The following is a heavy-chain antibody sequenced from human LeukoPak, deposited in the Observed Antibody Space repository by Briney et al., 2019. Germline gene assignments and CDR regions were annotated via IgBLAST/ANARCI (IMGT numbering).Heavy chain of an antibody. CDR1: GGSFSGYY. J-gene: IGHJ6*03. D-gene: IGHD3-3*01. V-gene: IGHV4-34*01. CDR3: ARSRVYDFWSGYPNYYYYYMDV. CDR2: INHSGST. Sequence: PSETLSLTCAVYGGSFSGYYWSWIRQPPGKGLEWIGEINHSGSTNYNPSLKSRVTISVDTSKNQFSLKLSSVTAADTAVYYCARSRVYDFWSGYPNYYYYYMDVWGKGTTVTVSS.